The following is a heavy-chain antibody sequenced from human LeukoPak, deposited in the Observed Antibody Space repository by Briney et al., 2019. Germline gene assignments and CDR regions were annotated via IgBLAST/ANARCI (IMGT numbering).Heavy chain of an antibody. V-gene: IGHV3-21*01. J-gene: IGHJ3*02. D-gene: IGHD3-22*01. CDR2: ISSSSSYI. CDR3: ARELGHYYDSSGYPDAFDI. Sequence: GGSLRLSCAASGFTFNSYAMKWVRQAPGKGLEWVSSISSSSSYIYYADSVKGRFTISRDNAKNSLYLQMNSLRAEDTAVYYCARELGHYYDSSGYPDAFDIWGQGTMVTVSS. CDR1: GFTFNSYA.